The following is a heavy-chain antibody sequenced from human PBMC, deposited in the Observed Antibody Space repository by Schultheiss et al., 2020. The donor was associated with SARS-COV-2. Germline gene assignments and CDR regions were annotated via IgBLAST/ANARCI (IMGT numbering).Heavy chain of an antibody. CDR1: GFTFSSYG. V-gene: IGHV3-15*07. J-gene: IGHJ4*02. CDR2: IKSKTDGGTT. Sequence: GGSLRLSCAASGFTFSSYGMHWVRQAPGKGLEWVGRIKSKTDGGTTDYAAPVKGRFTFSRDDSKNTLYLQMNSLKTEDTAVYYCTTDLWDDSSGNDYWGQGTLVTVSS. CDR3: TTDLWDDSSGNDY. D-gene: IGHD3-22*01.